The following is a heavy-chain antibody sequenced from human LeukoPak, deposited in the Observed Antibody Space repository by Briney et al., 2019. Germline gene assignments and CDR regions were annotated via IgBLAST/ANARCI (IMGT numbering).Heavy chain of an antibody. Sequence: GGSLRLSCAASGITFSSHAMSWVRQAPGKGLEWVSLISGSGGHTYYGDSVKGRFTISRDNSTNRLYLQMNSLRPEDTAVYYCAKGGAATMRDGYNYYCSYMEVWGRGTTVTVSS. D-gene: IGHD5-24*01. CDR1: GITFSSHA. CDR2: ISGSGGHT. J-gene: IGHJ6*03. V-gene: IGHV3-23*01. CDR3: AKGGAATMRDGYNYYCSYMEV.